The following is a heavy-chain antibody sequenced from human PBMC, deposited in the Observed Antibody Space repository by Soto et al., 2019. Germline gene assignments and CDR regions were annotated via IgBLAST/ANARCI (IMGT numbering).Heavy chain of an antibody. Sequence: EVQLVESGGGLVQPGGSLRLSCAASGFTFSSYAMSWVRQAPGKGLEWGSSISGSGGITYYADSVKGRFTISRDNSKNTQSVTKNSRRVEDMAEYHCAKDRDYCYGFPVYWGQGTLVTVSS. D-gene: IGHD5-18*01. CDR3: AKDRDYCYGFPVY. V-gene: IGHV3-23*04. J-gene: IGHJ4*02. CDR1: GFTFSSYA. CDR2: ISGSGGIT.